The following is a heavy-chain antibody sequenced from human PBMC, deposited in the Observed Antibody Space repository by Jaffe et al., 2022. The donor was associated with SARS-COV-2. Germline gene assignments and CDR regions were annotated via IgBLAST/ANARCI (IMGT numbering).Heavy chain of an antibody. J-gene: IGHJ4*02. CDR1: GFTFSSYA. Sequence: EVQLLESGGGLVQPGGSLRLSCAASGFTFSSYAMSWVRQAPGKGLEWVSAISGSGGSTYYADSVKGRFTISRDNSKNTLYLQMNSLRAEDTAVYYCAKAPGRWVVVKRPNYYFDYWGQGTLVTVSS. CDR2: ISGSGGST. CDR3: AKAPGRWVVVKRPNYYFDY. V-gene: IGHV3-23*01. D-gene: IGHD3-22*01.